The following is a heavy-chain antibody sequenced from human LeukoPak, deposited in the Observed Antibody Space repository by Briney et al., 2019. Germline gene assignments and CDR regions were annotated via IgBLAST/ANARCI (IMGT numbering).Heavy chain of an antibody. J-gene: IGHJ6*02. D-gene: IGHD4-11*01. CDR3: ARDERASTVTTGGGYYYYGMDV. CDR1: GFTFSDYY. Sequence: PGGSLRLSCAASGFTFSDYYMSWIRQAPGKGLEWVSYISSSGSTIYYADSVKGRFTISRDNAKNSLYLQMNSLRAEDTAVYYCARDERASTVTTGGGYYYYGMDVWGQGTTVTVSS. V-gene: IGHV3-11*01. CDR2: ISSSGSTI.